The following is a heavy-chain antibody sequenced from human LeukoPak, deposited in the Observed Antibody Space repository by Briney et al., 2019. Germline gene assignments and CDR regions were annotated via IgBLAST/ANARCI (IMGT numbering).Heavy chain of an antibody. D-gene: IGHD4-17*01. CDR2: ISSSSSTI. CDR3: ARAQTVTTLVLDYFDY. V-gene: IGHV3-11*04. J-gene: IGHJ4*02. Sequence: LSLTCAVYGGSFSGYYWSWIRQAPGKGLEWVSYISSSSSTIYYADSVKGRFTISRDNAKNSLYLQMNSLRAEDTAVYYCARAQTVTTLVLDYFDYWGQGTLVTVSS. CDR1: GGSFSGYY.